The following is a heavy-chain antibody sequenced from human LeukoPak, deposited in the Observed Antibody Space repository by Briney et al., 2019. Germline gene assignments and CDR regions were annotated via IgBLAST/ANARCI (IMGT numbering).Heavy chain of an antibody. Sequence: GGSLRLSCAASGFTFDDYAMHWVRQAPGKGLEWVSGISWNSGSIVYADSVKGRFTISRDNAKNSLYLQMISLRAEDTALYYCAKVQTYYDFWSGYYEREQYYFDYWGQGTLVTVSS. J-gene: IGHJ4*02. CDR3: AKVQTYYDFWSGYYEREQYYFDY. CDR1: GFTFDDYA. CDR2: ISWNSGSI. D-gene: IGHD3-3*01. V-gene: IGHV3-9*01.